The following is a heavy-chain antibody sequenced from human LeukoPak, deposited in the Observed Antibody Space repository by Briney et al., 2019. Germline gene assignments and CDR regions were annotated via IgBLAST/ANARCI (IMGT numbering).Heavy chain of an antibody. D-gene: IGHD2-2*01. CDR1: GFTFSTYV. CDR3: AKEVVPTAKAFDP. CDR2: ISGSGRNT. Sequence: GGSLRLSCAASGFTFSTYVVNWVRQAPGKGLEWVSAISGSGRNTYYADTVSGRFTISRDNSKNTLYLQMNSLRAEDTAVYYCAKEVVPTAKAFDPWGQGTLVTVSS. V-gene: IGHV3-23*01. J-gene: IGHJ5*02.